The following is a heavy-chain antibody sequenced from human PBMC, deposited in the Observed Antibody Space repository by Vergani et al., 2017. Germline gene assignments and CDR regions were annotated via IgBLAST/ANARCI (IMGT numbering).Heavy chain of an antibody. CDR1: VYTFTSHG. V-gene: IGHV1-18*01. CDR2: ISAYNGNT. D-gene: IGHD3-3*01. J-gene: IGHJ6*02. Sequence: QVQLVKSGAEFKKPGASVKVSCKSSVYTFTSHGISWVRQAPGQGREWMGWISAYNGNTNYAQKLQDRVTMTTDTSTSTAYMELRSLRSDDTAVYYCARNRWSGYSLYYYYYGMDVWGQGTTVTVSS. CDR3: ARNRWSGYSLYYYYYGMDV.